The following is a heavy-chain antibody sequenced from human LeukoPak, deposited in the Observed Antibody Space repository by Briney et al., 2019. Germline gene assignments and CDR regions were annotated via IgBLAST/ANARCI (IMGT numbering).Heavy chain of an antibody. CDR2: ISGSGGST. CDR3: AKIPYIVVVPAADNWFDP. D-gene: IGHD2-2*01. V-gene: IGHV3-23*01. CDR1: GFTFSSYA. Sequence: GGSLRLSCAASGFTFSSYAMSWVRQAPGKGLEWVSAISGSGGSTYYADSVKGRFTISRDNSKNTLYLQMNSLRAEDTAVYYRAKIPYIVVVPAADNWFDPWGQGTLVIVSS. J-gene: IGHJ5*02.